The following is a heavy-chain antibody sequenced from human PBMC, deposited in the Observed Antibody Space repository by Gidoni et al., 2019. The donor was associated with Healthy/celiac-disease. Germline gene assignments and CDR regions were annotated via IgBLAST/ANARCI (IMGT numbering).Heavy chain of an antibody. CDR2: INSDGSST. J-gene: IGHJ4*02. CDR3: ARDGWFGEGLFDY. CDR1: GFTFSSYW. D-gene: IGHD3-10*01. V-gene: IGHV3-74*01. Sequence: EVQLVESGGGLVQPGGSLRLSCAASGFTFSSYWMHWVRQAPGKGLGWVSRINSDGSSTSYADSVKGRFTISRDNAKNTLYLQMNSLRAEDTAVYYCARDGWFGEGLFDYWGQGTLVTVSS.